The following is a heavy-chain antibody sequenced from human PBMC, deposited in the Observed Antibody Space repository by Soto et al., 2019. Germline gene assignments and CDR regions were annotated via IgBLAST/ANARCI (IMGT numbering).Heavy chain of an antibody. Sequence: EVQLVESGGGLVQPGGSLRLSCAASGFIFSHYWMSWVRQAPGKGLEWVANIKEDGSERYYVDSVKGRFTISRDNAKTSLSLQMNSLRAEDTAVYYCARATGADKEDYWGQGTLVTVSS. CDR2: IKEDGSER. D-gene: IGHD3-10*01. CDR1: GFIFSHYW. CDR3: ARATGADKEDY. V-gene: IGHV3-7*04. J-gene: IGHJ4*02.